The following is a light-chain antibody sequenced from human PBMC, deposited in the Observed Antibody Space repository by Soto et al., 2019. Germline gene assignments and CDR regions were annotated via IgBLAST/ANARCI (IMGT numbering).Light chain of an antibody. J-gene: IGLJ1*01. CDR3: SSYTSSTTPYV. Sequence: QSALTQPASVSGSPGQSITISCTGTSSDVGGYNYVSWYQQHPGKAPKVMIYDVSHRPSGVSNRFSDSKSGNTASLTISGLQAEDEADYYCSSYTSSTTPYVFGTGTKLTVL. V-gene: IGLV2-14*01. CDR2: DVS. CDR1: SSDVGGYNY.